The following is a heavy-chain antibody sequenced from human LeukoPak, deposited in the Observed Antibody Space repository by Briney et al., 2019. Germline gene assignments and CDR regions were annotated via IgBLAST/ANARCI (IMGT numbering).Heavy chain of an antibody. Sequence: ASVKVSCKASGYTFTGCYTHWVRQAPGQGLEWMGWINPNSGGTNYAQKFQGRVTMTRDTSISTAYMELSRLRSDDTAVYYCAPLLQLTETGVSNWGQGTMVTVSS. V-gene: IGHV1-2*02. CDR2: INPNSGGT. D-gene: IGHD7-27*01. CDR3: APLLQLTETGVSN. CDR1: GYTFTGCY. J-gene: IGHJ3*01.